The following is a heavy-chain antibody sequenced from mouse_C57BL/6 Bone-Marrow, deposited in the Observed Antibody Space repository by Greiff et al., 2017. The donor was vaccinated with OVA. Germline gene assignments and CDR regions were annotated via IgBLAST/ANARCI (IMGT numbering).Heavy chain of an antibody. CDR2: IHPSDSDT. CDR1: GYTFTSYW. D-gene: IGHD1-1*01. V-gene: IGHV1-74*01. CDR3: AISYYYGSKAY. J-gene: IGHJ3*01. Sequence: QVQLQQSGAELVKPGASVKVSCKASGYTFTSYWMHWVKQRPGQGLEWIGRIHPSDSDTNYNQKFKGKATLTVDKSSSTAYMQLSSLTSEDSAVYYCAISYYYGSKAYWGQGTLVTVSA.